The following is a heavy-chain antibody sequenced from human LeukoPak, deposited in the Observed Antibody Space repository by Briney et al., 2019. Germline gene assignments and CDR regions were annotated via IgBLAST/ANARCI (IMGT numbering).Heavy chain of an antibody. J-gene: IGHJ4*02. Sequence: SQTLSLTCTVSSDSISSGDYYWSWIHQPAGKGLEFIGYINKKGGTFYNPPLKNRVSISIDTSKNQFSLKLTSVTAADTAVYFCAREHKSYGDYPSYLDSWGQGTLVTVSS. V-gene: IGHV4-30-4*01. CDR3: AREHKSYGDYPSYLDS. D-gene: IGHD4-17*01. CDR1: SDSISSGDYY. CDR2: INKKGGT.